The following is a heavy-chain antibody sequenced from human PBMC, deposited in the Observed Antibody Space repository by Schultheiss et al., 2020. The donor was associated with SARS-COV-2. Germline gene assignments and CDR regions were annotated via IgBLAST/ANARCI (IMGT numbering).Heavy chain of an antibody. D-gene: IGHD1-7*01. CDR2: IYTSGST. J-gene: IGHJ4*02. CDR1: GGSISSSSYY. CDR3: ARDRELGY. Sequence: SETLSLTCTVSGGSISSSSYYWGWIRQPAGKGLEWIGRIYTSGSTSYNPSLGSRVTISASKDQFSLRLTSVTAADTAVYYCARDRELGYWGQGTLVTVSS. V-gene: IGHV4-61*02.